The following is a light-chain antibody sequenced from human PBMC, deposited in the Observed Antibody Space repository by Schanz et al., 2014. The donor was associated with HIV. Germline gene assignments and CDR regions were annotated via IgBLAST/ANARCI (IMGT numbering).Light chain of an antibody. J-gene: IGLJ2*01. CDR1: SSDGGGYNY. Sequence: QSALTQPASVSGSPGQSITISCTGTSSDGGGYNYVSWYQQHPGKAPKLMIYEVSKRPSGVSNRFSGSKSGNTASLTVSGLQAEDEADYYCSSHAGSDNFGIFGGGTKLTVL. CDR2: EVS. V-gene: IGLV2-14*01. CDR3: SSHAGSDNFGI.